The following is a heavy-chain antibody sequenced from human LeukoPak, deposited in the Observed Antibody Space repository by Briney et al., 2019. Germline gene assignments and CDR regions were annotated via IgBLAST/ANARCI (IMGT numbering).Heavy chain of an antibody. V-gene: IGHV4-59*01. J-gene: IGHJ4*02. Sequence: PSETLSLTCTVSGGSISSYYWSWIRQPPGKGLEWIGYIYYSGSTNYNPSLKGRVTISVDTSKNQFSLKLSSVTAADTAVYYCARSYYYDSSGYPIFDYWGQGTLVTVSS. CDR2: IYYSGST. D-gene: IGHD3-22*01. CDR3: ARSYYYDSSGYPIFDY. CDR1: GGSISSYY.